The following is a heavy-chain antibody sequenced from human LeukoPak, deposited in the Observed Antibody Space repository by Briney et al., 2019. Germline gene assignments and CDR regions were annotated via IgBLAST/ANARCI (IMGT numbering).Heavy chain of an antibody. CDR3: ARDKSVGATPFDY. J-gene: IGHJ4*02. Sequence: GGSLRLSCAASGFTFSTYWMHWVRQAPGKGLVWVSRINRDGSSTSYADSVKGRFTISRDNAKNTLYLQMNSLRAEDTAVYYCARDKSVGATPFDYWGQGTLVTVSS. CDR2: INRDGSST. D-gene: IGHD1-26*01. CDR1: GFTFSTYW. V-gene: IGHV3-74*01.